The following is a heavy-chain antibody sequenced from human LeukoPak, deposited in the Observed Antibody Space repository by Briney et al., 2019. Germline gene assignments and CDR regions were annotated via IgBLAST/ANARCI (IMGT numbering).Heavy chain of an antibody. CDR3: ASGEFGFDY. V-gene: IGHV3-30*04. CDR2: ISFDGGNK. CDR1: GFTFSTYA. Sequence: GRSLRLSCAASGFTFSTYAMHWVRQAPGKGLEWVAIISFDGGNKYYADSVKGRFTISRDSSKNTLYLQMNSLRPEDTAVYYCASGEFGFDYWGQGTLVTVSS. J-gene: IGHJ4*02. D-gene: IGHD3-10*01.